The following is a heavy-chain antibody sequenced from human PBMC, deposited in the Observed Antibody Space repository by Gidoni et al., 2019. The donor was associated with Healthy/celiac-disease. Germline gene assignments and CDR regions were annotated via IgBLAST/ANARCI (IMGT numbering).Heavy chain of an antibody. J-gene: IGHJ3*02. D-gene: IGHD2-21*01. V-gene: IGHV1-46*03. CDR1: GYTFPSYY. CDR3: ARGGGRIPYDAFDI. Sequence: QVQLVQSWAEVKKPGASVQVSCTASGYTFPSYYMHWVRQAPGQGLEWMGIINPSGGSTSYAQKFQGRVTMTRDTATSTVYMELSSLRSEDTAVYYCARGGGRIPYDAFDIWGQGTMVTVSS. CDR2: INPSGGST.